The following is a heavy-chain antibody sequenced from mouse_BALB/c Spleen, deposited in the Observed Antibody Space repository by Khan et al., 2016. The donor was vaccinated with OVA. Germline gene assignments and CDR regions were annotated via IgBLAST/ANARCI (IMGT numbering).Heavy chain of an antibody. Sequence: EVQLQESGPGLVKPSQSLSLTCTVTGYSITSGYAWNWIRQFPGNNLEWMGYISYSGFTSYPPSLKSRFSITRDTSKNQFFLQLNSVTTEDTATYDCARGNYYGYYFDYWGQGTTLTVSS. D-gene: IGHD1-1*01. CDR2: ISYSGFT. CDR1: GYSITSGYA. V-gene: IGHV3-2*02. CDR3: ARGNYYGYYFDY. J-gene: IGHJ2*01.